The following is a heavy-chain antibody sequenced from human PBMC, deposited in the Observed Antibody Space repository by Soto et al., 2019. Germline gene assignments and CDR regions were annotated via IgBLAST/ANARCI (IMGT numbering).Heavy chain of an antibody. V-gene: IGHV5-51*01. J-gene: IGHJ3*02. CDR3: ARGILGAPDSFDS. CDR2: IYPGGLDT. Sequence: GEVQKTSWNGCGNTFTNYWIGWGRQTPGKGLEWMGIIYPGGLDTKYSTSFQGQVTISADKFISTAYLQWSSLKASDTAMYYCARGILGAPDSFDSWGQGTMVTVSS. D-gene: IGHD1-26*01. CDR1: GNTFTNYW.